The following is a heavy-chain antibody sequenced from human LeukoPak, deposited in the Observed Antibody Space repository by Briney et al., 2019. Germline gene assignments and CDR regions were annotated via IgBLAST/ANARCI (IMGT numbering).Heavy chain of an antibody. Sequence: GGSLRLSCAASGFTFGIYAMNWVRQAPGKGLEWVSTISVNGDNTYYADSVKGRFTISRDNSKNTLYLQMNSLRAEDTAVYYCAKHLGVGIITTKNYFDYWGQGALVTVSS. CDR3: AKHLGVGIITTKNYFDY. CDR2: ISVNGDNT. D-gene: IGHD3-3*01. CDR1: GFTFGIYA. J-gene: IGHJ4*02. V-gene: IGHV3-23*01.